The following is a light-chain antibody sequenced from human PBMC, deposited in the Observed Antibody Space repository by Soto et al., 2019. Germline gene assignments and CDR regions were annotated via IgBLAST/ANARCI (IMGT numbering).Light chain of an antibody. Sequence: HSVLTQPRSVSGSPGQSVSISCTGTSSDVGGYNYVSWYQQHPGKAPKLMIYDVSKRPSGVHDRFSGSKSGNTASLTISGLQAEDEADYYCCSYAGSYTYVFGTGTKVTV. CDR3: CSYAGSYTYV. CDR1: SSDVGGYNY. J-gene: IGLJ1*01. V-gene: IGLV2-11*01. CDR2: DVS.